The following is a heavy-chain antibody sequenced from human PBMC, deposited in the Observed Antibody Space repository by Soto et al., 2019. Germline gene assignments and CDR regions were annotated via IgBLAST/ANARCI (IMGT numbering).Heavy chain of an antibody. J-gene: IGHJ5*02. CDR1: GDSITTNSYF. CDR3: TNSNWFDP. Sequence: SETLSLTCTVSGDSITTNSYFWAWIRQPPGKGLEWIGYIYHSGSTYYNPSLKSRVTISVDRSKNQFSLKLSSVTAADTAVYYCTNSNWFDPWGHGTLVTVSS. CDR2: IYHSGST. D-gene: IGHD3-10*01. V-gene: IGHV4-39*07.